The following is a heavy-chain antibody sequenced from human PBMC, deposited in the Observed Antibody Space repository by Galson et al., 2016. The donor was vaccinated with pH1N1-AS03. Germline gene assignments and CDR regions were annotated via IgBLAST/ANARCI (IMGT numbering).Heavy chain of an antibody. V-gene: IGHV1-69*13. Sequence: SVKASCKASGGTFSTYGISWVRQATGQGLEWMGGIITIFGTTNYAQKFQGRVTITADESTSTAYLDLSSLRSEDTAVYYCAREGVLSDRAFNYYGMDVWGQGTTVSVSS. CDR1: GGTFSTYG. D-gene: IGHD3-16*01. CDR3: AREGVLSDRAFNYYGMDV. J-gene: IGHJ6*02. CDR2: IITIFGTT.